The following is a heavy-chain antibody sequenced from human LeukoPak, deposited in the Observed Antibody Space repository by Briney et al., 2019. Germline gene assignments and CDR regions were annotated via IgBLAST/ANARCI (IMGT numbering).Heavy chain of an antibody. CDR2: IYNSETM. CDR3: VRVGGASSILSAFDI. V-gene: IGHV4-59*01. J-gene: IGHJ3*02. D-gene: IGHD6-6*01. Sequence: PSETLSLTCTVSGGSIGSYYWSWIRQPPGKGLEWIGYIYNSETMNYNPSLTSRVTISLDTSKNQVSLKLTSVTAADTAVYYCVRVGGASSILSAFDIWGQGTMVTVSS. CDR1: GGSIGSYY.